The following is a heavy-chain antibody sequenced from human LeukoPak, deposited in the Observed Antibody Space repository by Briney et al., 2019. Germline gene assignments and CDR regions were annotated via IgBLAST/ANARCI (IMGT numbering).Heavy chain of an antibody. V-gene: IGHV4-34*01. Sequence: SETLSLTCAVYGGSLSGRYWSWIRQPPGEGLEWIGQISPSGYTTYNPSLESRVTISPDTSKNQFSLRLRSVTAADTALYYCARHGGYDFDYWGQGTLVTVSS. CDR2: ISPSGYT. D-gene: IGHD3-16*01. CDR1: GGSLSGRY. CDR3: ARHGGYDFDY. J-gene: IGHJ4*02.